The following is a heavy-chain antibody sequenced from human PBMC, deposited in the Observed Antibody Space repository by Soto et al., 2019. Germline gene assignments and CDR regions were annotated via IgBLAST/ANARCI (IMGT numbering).Heavy chain of an antibody. V-gene: IGHV4-31*03. J-gene: IGHJ5*02. Sequence: QVQLQESGPGLVKPSQTLSLTCTVSGGSISSGGYYWSWIRQHPGKGLEWIGYIYYSGSTYYNPSLKRRVTISVDTSKNQFALKLSSVTAADTAVYYCAREGFVVDLPGGWFDPWGQGTLVTVSS. CDR2: IYYSGST. CDR3: AREGFVVDLPGGWFDP. CDR1: GGSISSGGYY. D-gene: IGHD2-2*01.